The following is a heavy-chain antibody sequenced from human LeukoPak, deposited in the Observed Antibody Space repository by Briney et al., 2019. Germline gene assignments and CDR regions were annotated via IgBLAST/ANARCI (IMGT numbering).Heavy chain of an antibody. J-gene: IGHJ3*02. CDR1: GFTFSSYA. CDR2: ISGSGGST. Sequence: PGGSLRLSCAASGFTFSSYAMSWVRQAPGKGLEWVSGISGSGGSTHYADSVKGRFTISRDNSKNTLYMQMNSLRAEDTAVYYCAKDKRESSSWTIDAFDIWGQGTMVTVSS. CDR3: AKDKRESSSWTIDAFDI. V-gene: IGHV3-23*01. D-gene: IGHD6-13*01.